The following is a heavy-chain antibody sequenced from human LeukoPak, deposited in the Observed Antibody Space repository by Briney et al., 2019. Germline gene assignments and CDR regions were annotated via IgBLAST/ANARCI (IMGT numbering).Heavy chain of an antibody. CDR2: INSDGSST. J-gene: IGHJ5*02. CDR3: ARDGAAYDFWSGYYVTEYNWFDP. D-gene: IGHD3-3*01. V-gene: IGHV3-74*01. Sequence: GGSLRLSCAASGFTFSSYWMHWVRQAPGKGLMWVSRINSDGSSTSYADSVKGRFTISRDNAKNTLYLQMNSLRAEDTAVHYCARDGAAYDFWSGYYVTEYNWFDPWGQGTLVTVSS. CDR1: GFTFSSYW.